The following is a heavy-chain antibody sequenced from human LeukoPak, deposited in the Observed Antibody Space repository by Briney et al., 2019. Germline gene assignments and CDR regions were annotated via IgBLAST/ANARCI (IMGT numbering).Heavy chain of an antibody. CDR1: GFTFSRYS. CDR2: ITGSSSSA. CDR3: VRDNNWNNYYMDV. D-gene: IGHD1/OR15-1a*01. Sequence: GGSLRLSCAASGFTFSRYSMNWVRQPPGKGLEWVTHITGSSSSAYYADSVKGRFTISRDNAKNSLHLQMSSLRAEDTAVYYCVRDNNWNNYYMDVWGKGTTVTVSS. V-gene: IGHV3-48*01. J-gene: IGHJ6*03.